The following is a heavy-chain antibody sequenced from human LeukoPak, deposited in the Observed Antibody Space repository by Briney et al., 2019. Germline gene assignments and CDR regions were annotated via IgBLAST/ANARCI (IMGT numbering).Heavy chain of an antibody. CDR3: ATDCSGGRCYSGFDH. V-gene: IGHV1-18*01. CDR2: ISAYNGNT. Sequence: ASVKVSCKASGYTFTSYGISWVRQAPGQGLEWMGWISAYNGNTNYAQKLQGRVTMTTDTSTSTAYMELRSLRSEDTAVYYCATDCSGGRCYSGFDHWGQGTLVTVSS. J-gene: IGHJ4*02. D-gene: IGHD2-15*01. CDR1: GYTFTSYG.